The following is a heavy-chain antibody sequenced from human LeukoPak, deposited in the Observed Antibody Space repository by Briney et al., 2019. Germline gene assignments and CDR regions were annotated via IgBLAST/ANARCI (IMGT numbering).Heavy chain of an antibody. CDR3: AISSPRRYGMDV. CDR2: ISGSGGST. Sequence: GGSLRLSCAASGFTFSSYAMSWVRQAPGKGLEWVSAISGSGGSTYYADSVKGRFTVSRDNSKNTLYLQMNSLRAEDTAVYYCAISSPRRYGMDVWGQGTTVTVSS. V-gene: IGHV3-23*01. CDR1: GFTFSSYA. J-gene: IGHJ6*02.